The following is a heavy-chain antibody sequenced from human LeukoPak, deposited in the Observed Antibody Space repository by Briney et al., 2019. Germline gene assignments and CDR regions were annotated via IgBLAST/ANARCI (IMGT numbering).Heavy chain of an antibody. CDR2: ISSSSSYI. D-gene: IGHD3-10*01. V-gene: IGHV3-21*04. CDR1: GFTFSSYS. CDR3: ARGGVNTMLRGVIRYYYMDV. Sequence: PGGSVRLSCAASGFTFSSYSMNWVRQAPGKGLEWVSSISSSSSYIYYADSVKGRFTISRDNSKNTLYLQMNSLRAEDTAVYYCARGGVNTMLRGVIRYYYMDVWGKGTTVTISS. J-gene: IGHJ6*03.